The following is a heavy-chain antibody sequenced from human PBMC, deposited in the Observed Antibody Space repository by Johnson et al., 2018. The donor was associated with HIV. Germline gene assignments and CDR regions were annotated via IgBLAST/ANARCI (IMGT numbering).Heavy chain of an antibody. Sequence: VQLVESGGGLVQPGGSLRLSCTASGFTFSSYDMHWVRQATGKGLEWVSAIGPAGDTYYLGSVQGRFTVSRENAKNSLYLQMNRLRAGDTAVYYCARWNFEDAFDYWGQGTMVTVSS. V-gene: IGHV3-13*01. J-gene: IGHJ3*01. CDR2: IGPAGDT. D-gene: IGHD1-7*01. CDR1: GFTFSSYD. CDR3: ARWNFEDAFDY.